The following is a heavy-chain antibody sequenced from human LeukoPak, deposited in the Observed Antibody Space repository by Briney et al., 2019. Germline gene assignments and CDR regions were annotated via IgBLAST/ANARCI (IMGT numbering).Heavy chain of an antibody. CDR1: GFTFSDYY. V-gene: IGHV3-11*06. J-gene: IGHJ4*02. CDR2: ISSSSSYT. Sequence: GGSLRLSCAASGFTFSDYYMSWIRQAPGKGLEWVSYISSSSSYTNYADSVKGRFTISRDNAKDSLYLQMNSLRAEDTAVYYCARAPGELSYDYWGQGTLVTVSS. D-gene: IGHD3-16*02. CDR3: ARAPGELSYDY.